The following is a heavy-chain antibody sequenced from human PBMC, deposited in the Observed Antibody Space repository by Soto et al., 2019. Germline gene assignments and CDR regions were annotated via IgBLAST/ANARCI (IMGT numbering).Heavy chain of an antibody. J-gene: IGHJ4*02. CDR2: IGPYKGGT. D-gene: IGHD2-8*02. V-gene: IGHV1-18*04. CDR1: GYSFVSHG. Sequence: ASVKVSCKASGYSFVSHGISWVRQAPGQGLEWMAWIGPYKGGTIYAQKFQGRVTVTADTSTSLAYMELRNLGPDDTAVYYCARDVQYWWDYATGGYDFWGQGTLVTVSS. CDR3: ARDVQYWWDYATGGYDF.